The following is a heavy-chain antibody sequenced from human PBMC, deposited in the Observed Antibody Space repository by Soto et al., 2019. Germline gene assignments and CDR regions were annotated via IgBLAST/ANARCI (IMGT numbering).Heavy chain of an antibody. D-gene: IGHD5-18*01. V-gene: IGHV4-30-4*01. Sequence: PSETLSLTCTVSGGSISSGDYYWSWIRQPPGKGLEWIGYIYYSGSTYYNPSLKSRVTISVDTSKNQFSLKLSSVTAADTAVYYCARRLGIQLWFSYWGQGTLVTVSS. J-gene: IGHJ4*02. CDR3: ARRLGIQLWFSY. CDR1: GGSISSGDYY. CDR2: IYYSGST.